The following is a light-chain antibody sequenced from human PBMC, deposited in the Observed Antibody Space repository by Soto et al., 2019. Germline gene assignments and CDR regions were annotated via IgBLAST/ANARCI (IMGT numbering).Light chain of an antibody. V-gene: IGLV2-14*01. J-gene: IGLJ1*01. CDR1: SSDIGSYNR. CDR2: EVS. CDR3: NSFTTSSTYV. Sequence: LTQPASVSGSPGQSITISCTGTSSDIGSYNRVSWYQQPPGTAPKLMIYEVSNRPSGVSNRFSGSKSGNTASLTISGLQAEDEADYFCNSFTTSSTYVFGTGTKV.